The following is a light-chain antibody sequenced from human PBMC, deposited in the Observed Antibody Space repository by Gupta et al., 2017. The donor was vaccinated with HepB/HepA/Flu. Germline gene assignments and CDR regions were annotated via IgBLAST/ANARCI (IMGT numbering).Light chain of an antibody. CDR3: QQSYSTPLT. CDR2: AAS. Sequence: DIHMTQSPSSLSASVGDRVTITCRASQSISSYLNWYQQKPGTAPKLLIYAASSLQSGVPSRFSGSGSGTDFTLTISSLQPEDFATYYCQQSYSTPLTFGAGTKVDIK. J-gene: IGKJ3*01. V-gene: IGKV1-39*01. CDR1: QSISSY.